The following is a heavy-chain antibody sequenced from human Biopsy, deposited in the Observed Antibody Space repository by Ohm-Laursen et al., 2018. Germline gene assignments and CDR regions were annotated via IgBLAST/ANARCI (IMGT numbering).Heavy chain of an antibody. V-gene: IGHV4-31*03. CDR3: VREPKTGTAEAWYFDL. CDR1: GASVKTSGYF. CDR2: ISYNERT. D-gene: IGHD3-9*01. J-gene: IGHJ2*01. Sequence: TLSLTCSVSGASVKTSGYFWAWIRQRPGKGLEWIGYISYNERTHYNPSPTSRLAISFDTSNNRISLQLRSVSVADTAVYYCVREPKTGTAEAWYFDLWGRGSRVTVPS.